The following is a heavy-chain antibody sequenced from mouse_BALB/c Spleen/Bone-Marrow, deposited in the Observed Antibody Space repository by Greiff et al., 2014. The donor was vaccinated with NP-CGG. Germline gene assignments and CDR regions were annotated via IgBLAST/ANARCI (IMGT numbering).Heavy chain of an antibody. CDR1: GYTFTSCV. D-gene: IGHD2-2*01. Sequence: VQLQQSGPELVKPGASVKMSCKASGYTFTSCVMHWVKQKPGQGLEWIGNINPYSDGTKYNEKFKGKATLTSDKFSSTAYMELGSLTSEDSAVYYCARSLYGFDWYFDVWGAGTTVTVSS. V-gene: IGHV1-14*01. CDR2: INPYSDGT. J-gene: IGHJ1*01. CDR3: ARSLYGFDWYFDV.